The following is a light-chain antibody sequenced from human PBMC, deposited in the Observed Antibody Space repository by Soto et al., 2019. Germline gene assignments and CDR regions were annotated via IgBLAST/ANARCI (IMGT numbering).Light chain of an antibody. CDR3: QQYGSSGT. CDR1: QSVSSSY. CDR2: GAS. J-gene: IGKJ1*01. Sequence: EIVLTQSPATLSLSPGERATLSCRASQSVSSSYLACYQQEPGQAPRLLIYGASNRATGIPDRFSGSGSGTDFTLTISRLEPEDFAVYYCQQYGSSGTFGQGTKVDIK. V-gene: IGKV3-20*01.